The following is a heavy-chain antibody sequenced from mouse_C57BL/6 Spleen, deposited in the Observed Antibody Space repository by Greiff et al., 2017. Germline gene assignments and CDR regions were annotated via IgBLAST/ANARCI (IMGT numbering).Heavy chain of an antibody. CDR2: ISNLAYSI. J-gene: IGHJ4*01. V-gene: IGHV5-15*01. CDR3: ARLDAMDY. CDR1: GFTFSDYG. Sequence: EVKLMESGGGLVQPGGSLKLSCAASGFTFSDYGMAWVRQAPRKGPEWVAFISNLAYSIYYADTVTGRFTISRENAKNTLYLEMSSLRSEDTAMYYCARLDAMDYWCQGTSVTVSS.